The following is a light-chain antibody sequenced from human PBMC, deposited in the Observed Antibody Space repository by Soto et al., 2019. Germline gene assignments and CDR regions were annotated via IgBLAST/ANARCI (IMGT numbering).Light chain of an antibody. CDR2: EVT. CDR3: TSYTTSSALVL. V-gene: IGLV2-14*01. CDR1: SNDVGGFNY. Sequence: QSVLTQPASVSGSPGQSITISCTGTSNDVGGFNYVSWYQQHPGKAPKLMICEVTNRPSGVSNRFSGSKSGNTASLTISGLQAEDEADYYCTSYTTSSALVLFGGGTKLTVL. J-gene: IGLJ2*01.